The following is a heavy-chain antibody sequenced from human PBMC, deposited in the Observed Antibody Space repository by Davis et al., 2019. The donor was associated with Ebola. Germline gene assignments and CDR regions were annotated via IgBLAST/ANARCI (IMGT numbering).Heavy chain of an antibody. Sequence: MPGGSLRLSCTVSGGSISNYYWSWIRQPPGKGLEWIGYIYYSGSTNYNPSLKSRVTISVDTSKNQFSLNLGSVTAAYTAVYYCARRPDGSADYWGQGTLVTVSS. CDR1: GGSISNYY. CDR3: ARRPDGSADY. V-gene: IGHV4-59*08. D-gene: IGHD2-15*01. J-gene: IGHJ4*02. CDR2: IYYSGST.